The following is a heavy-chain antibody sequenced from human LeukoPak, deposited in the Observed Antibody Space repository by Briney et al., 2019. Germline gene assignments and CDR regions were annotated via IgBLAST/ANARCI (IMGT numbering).Heavy chain of an antibody. V-gene: IGHV1-2*02. CDR1: GYTFTDYY. D-gene: IGHD6-19*01. CDR3: ARDLYSSGWTGAFDF. CDR2: INPNSGGT. J-gene: IGHJ3*01. Sequence: GASVKVSCKASGYTFTDYYVLWVRQAPGQGLEWMGWINPNSGGTNSAQKFQGRVTLTRDTSISTAYMELSSLRSDDTAVYYCARDLYSSGWTGAFDFWGQGTMVTVSS.